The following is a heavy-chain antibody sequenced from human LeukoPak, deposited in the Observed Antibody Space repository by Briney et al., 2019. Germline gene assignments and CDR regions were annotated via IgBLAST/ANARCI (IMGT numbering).Heavy chain of an antibody. J-gene: IGHJ6*02. V-gene: IGHV2-5*01. D-gene: IGHD1-14*01. CDR2: IHWNDDN. CDR3: AHRITEAGMDV. Sequence: SGPTLVKPTQTLTLTCTFSGFPLSTSEVGVGWFRQPPGKALEWLAVIHWNDDNYYSPFLKSRLTVTKDTSKNQVVLTMTDMDPVDTGTYYCAHRITEAGMDVWGQGSTVTVSS. CDR1: GFPLSTSEVG.